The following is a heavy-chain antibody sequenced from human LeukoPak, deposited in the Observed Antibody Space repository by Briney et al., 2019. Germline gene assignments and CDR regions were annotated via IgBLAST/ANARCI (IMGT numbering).Heavy chain of an antibody. J-gene: IGHJ6*03. V-gene: IGHV4-59*08. CDR2: IYYSGST. D-gene: IGHD6-19*01. CDR3: ARHEGWNYYYYVDV. CDR1: GGSISSYY. Sequence: SETLSLTCTVSGGSISSYYWSWIRQPPGKGLEWIGYIYYSGSTNYNPSLKSRVTISVDTSKNQFSLNLNSVTAADTAVYYCARHEGWNYYYYVDVWGKGTTVTVSS.